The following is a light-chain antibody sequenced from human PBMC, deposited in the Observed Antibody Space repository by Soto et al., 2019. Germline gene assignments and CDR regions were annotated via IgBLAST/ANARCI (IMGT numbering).Light chain of an antibody. CDR2: AAS. J-gene: IGKJ2*01. CDR1: RSFASSY. Sequence: EIVLTQSPDTLSLSPGERATLACRASRSFASSYLAWYQQKPGQAPRLLIYAASTRATGIPDRFSGSGSVTDFTLTISRLEPEDSAVYYCQHYGSSPPYTCGQGTKLEIK. V-gene: IGKV3-20*01. CDR3: QHYGSSPPYT.